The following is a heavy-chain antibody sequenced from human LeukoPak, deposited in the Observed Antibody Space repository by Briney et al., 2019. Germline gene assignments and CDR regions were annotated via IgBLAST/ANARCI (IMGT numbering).Heavy chain of an antibody. CDR2: ISGSGSST. CDR3: AKPNGGLQWLATAGFDY. J-gene: IGHJ4*02. V-gene: IGHV3-23*01. D-gene: IGHD6-19*01. CDR1: GFTFSSYA. Sequence: GGSLRLSCAASGFTFSSYAMSWVRQAPGKGLEWVSAISGSGSSTYYADSVKGRFTISRDNSKNTLYLQMNSLRAEDTAVYYCAKPNGGLQWLATAGFDYWGQGTLVTVSS.